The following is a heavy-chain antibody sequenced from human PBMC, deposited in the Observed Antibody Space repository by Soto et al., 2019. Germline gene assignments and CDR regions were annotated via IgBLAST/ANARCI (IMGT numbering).Heavy chain of an antibody. Sequence: GGSLRLSCAASGFTFSSYGMHWVRQAPGKGLEWVAVISYDGSNKYYADSVKGRFTISRDNSKNTLYLQMNSLRAEDTAVYYCAKQARSSSRYGYFDYWGQGTLVTVSS. CDR1: GFTFSSYG. CDR3: AKQARSSSRYGYFDY. J-gene: IGHJ4*02. V-gene: IGHV3-30*18. CDR2: ISYDGSNK. D-gene: IGHD6-13*01.